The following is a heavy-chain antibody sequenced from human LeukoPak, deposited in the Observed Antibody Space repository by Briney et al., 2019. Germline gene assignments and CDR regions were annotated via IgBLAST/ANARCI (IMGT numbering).Heavy chain of an antibody. CDR2: IYYTVST. CDR1: GGSIISYY. Sequence: PGTLSLTSTLSGGSIISYYWNWIRQSPGKGREWCGYIYYTVSTNYNPSLMSRVTISVTTSKNRVSLKLSSVNAADTAVYYCARKTNDWFEPWGEGTLVTVSS. D-gene: IGHD2-8*01. CDR3: ARKTNDWFEP. V-gene: IGHV4-59*01. J-gene: IGHJ5*02.